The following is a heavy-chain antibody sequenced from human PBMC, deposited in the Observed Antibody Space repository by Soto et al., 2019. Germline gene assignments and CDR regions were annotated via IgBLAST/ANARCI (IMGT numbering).Heavy chain of an antibody. CDR1: GYTFTSYW. Sequence: GESLKISCKVSGYTFTSYWIGWVRQMPGKGPEWMGIIYPADSDTRYSPSFQGQVTISADKSISTAYLQWSRLKASDTAMYYCAKSLRMAKITSHAFDIWGQGTMVTVSS. J-gene: IGHJ3*02. CDR3: AKSLRMAKITSHAFDI. V-gene: IGHV5-51*01. CDR2: IYPADSDT. D-gene: IGHD5-12*01.